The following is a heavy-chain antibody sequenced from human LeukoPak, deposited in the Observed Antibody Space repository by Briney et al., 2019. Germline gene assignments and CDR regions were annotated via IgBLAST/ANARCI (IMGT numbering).Heavy chain of an antibody. D-gene: IGHD1-26*01. CDR2: ISGSGGST. Sequence: PGGSLRLSCAASTFTFSSYAMSWVRQAPGKGLEWVSAISGSGGSTYYADSVKGRFTISRDNSKNTLYLQTNSLRAEDTAVYYCAKGLDGSYYTFFDYWGQGALVTVSS. CDR1: TFTFSSYA. V-gene: IGHV3-23*01. CDR3: AKGLDGSYYTFFDY. J-gene: IGHJ4*02.